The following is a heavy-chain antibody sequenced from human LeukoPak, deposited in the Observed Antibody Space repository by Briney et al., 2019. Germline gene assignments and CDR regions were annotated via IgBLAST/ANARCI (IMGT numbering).Heavy chain of an antibody. V-gene: IGHV3-23*01. J-gene: IGHJ4*02. CDR2: ISGSGGST. CDR3: AKVPSSGWYFDY. D-gene: IGHD6-19*01. Sequence: GGSLRLSCAASGFTFSSYGMHWVRQAPGKGLEWVSAISGSGGSTYYADSVKGRFTISRDNSKNTLYLQMNSLRAEDTAVYYCAKVPSSGWYFDYWGQGTLVTVSS. CDR1: GFTFSSYG.